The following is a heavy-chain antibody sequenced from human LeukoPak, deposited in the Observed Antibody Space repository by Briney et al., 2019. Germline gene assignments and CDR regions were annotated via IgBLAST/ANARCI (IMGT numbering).Heavy chain of an antibody. J-gene: IGHJ4*02. CDR3: ARVLGNWGSSYFDY. CDR1: GGSISSYY. CDR2: IYTSGST. Sequence: SETLSLTCTVSGGSISSYYWSWIRQPAGKGLEWIGRIYTSGSTNYNPSLTSRVTMSVDTSKNQFSLKLSSVTAADTAVYYCARVLGNWGSSYFDYWGQGTLVTVSS. V-gene: IGHV4-4*07. D-gene: IGHD7-27*01.